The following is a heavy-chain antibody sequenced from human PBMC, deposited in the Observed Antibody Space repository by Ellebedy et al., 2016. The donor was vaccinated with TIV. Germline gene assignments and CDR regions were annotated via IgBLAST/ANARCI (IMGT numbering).Heavy chain of an antibody. D-gene: IGHD4-23*01. CDR1: GFTFRSHG. CDR3: ARDTAVGQQLNNFIY. Sequence: PGGSLRLSCAASGFTFRSHGMNWVRQAPGKGLEWVSYISNSGSTTSYADSVKGRFTISRDNAKNSLYLQMNSLRADDTAMYYCARDTAVGQQLNNFIYWGQGTRVTVSS. CDR2: ISNSGSTT. J-gene: IGHJ4*02. V-gene: IGHV3-48*04.